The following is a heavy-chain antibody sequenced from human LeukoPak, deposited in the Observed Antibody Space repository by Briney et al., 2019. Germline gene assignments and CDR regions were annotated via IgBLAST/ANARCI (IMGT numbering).Heavy chain of an antibody. CDR1: GFTFSSYE. CDR2: ISGSGGST. Sequence: GGSLRLSCAASGFTFSSYEMNWVRQAPGKGLEWVSAISGSGGSTYYADSVKGRFTISRDNSKNTLYLQMNSLRAEDTAVYYCAKDREMATIPIDYWGQGTLVTVSS. J-gene: IGHJ4*02. CDR3: AKDREMATIPIDY. V-gene: IGHV3-23*01. D-gene: IGHD5-24*01.